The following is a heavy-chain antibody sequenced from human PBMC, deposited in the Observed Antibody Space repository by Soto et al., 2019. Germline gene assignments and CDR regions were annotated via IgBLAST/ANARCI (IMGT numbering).Heavy chain of an antibody. CDR3: ASPNVWFGENNGMDV. CDR2: IYPDDSDT. CDR1: GYSFPKYY. J-gene: IGHJ6*02. Sequence: PGESLKLSCKGSGYSFPKYYIGWVRQMPGKELEWMAIIYPDDSDTRYSPSFQGQVTISADKSISTAYLQWSSLKASDTAMYYCASPNVWFGENNGMDVWGQGTTVTVSS. D-gene: IGHD3-10*01. V-gene: IGHV5-51*01.